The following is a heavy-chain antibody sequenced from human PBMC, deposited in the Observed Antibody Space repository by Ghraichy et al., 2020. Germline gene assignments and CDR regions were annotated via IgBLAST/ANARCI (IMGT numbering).Heavy chain of an antibody. J-gene: IGHJ3*02. D-gene: IGHD6-13*01. CDR3: AREPGSSSWPGFDAFDI. Sequence: SETLSLTCAVSGYSISSGYYWGWIRQPPGKGLEWIGSIYHSGSTYYNPSLKSRVTISVDTSKYQFSLKLSSVTAADTAVYYCAREPGSSSWPGFDAFDIWGQGTMVTVSS. CDR1: GYSISSGYY. CDR2: IYHSGST. V-gene: IGHV4-38-2*01.